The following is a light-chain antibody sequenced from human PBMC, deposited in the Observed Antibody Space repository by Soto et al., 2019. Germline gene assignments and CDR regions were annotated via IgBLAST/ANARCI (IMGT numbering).Light chain of an antibody. Sequence: ETVLTQSPASLSLSPGETATLSCRASQIVSTYLAWYQHKPGQTPRLLIYDASNRATGIPARFSGSGSGTDFTLTISSLEPEDFAVYYCQQRGNWPLTFGGGTKLGIK. CDR1: QIVSTY. V-gene: IGKV3-11*01. CDR3: QQRGNWPLT. J-gene: IGKJ4*01. CDR2: DAS.